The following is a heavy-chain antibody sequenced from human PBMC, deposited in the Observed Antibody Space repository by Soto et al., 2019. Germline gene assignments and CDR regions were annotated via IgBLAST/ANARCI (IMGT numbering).Heavy chain of an antibody. CDR3: ASGASRWYPYFFDS. D-gene: IGHD6-13*01. CDR2: SIPYYNTL. V-gene: IGHV1-69*01. J-gene: IGHJ4*02. CDR1: EGTFNSYA. Sequence: QAQVVQSGAEVRKPGSSVKLSCKASEGTFNSYAIAWVRQAPGQGLEWMGGSIPYYNTLNYAQKFQDRVTITADDSTNTVYMELSSLRSDDTAVYFCASGASRWYPYFFDSWAQGTLVTFSS.